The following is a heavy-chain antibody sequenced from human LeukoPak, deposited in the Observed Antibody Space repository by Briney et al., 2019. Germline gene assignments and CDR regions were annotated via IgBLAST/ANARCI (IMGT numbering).Heavy chain of an antibody. CDR1: GGSFSGYY. CDR2: INHSGST. J-gene: IGHJ4*02. D-gene: IGHD4-17*01. CDR3: ARNQRDYLFDY. V-gene: IGHV4-34*01. Sequence: SETLSLTCAVYGGSFSGYYWSWIRQPPGKGLEWIGEINHSGSTNYNPSLKSRVTISVDTSKNQFSLKLSSVTAADTAVYYCARNQRDYLFDYWGQGTLVTVSS.